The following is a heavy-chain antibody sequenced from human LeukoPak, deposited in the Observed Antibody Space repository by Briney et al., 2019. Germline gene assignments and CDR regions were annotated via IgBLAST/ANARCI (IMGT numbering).Heavy chain of an antibody. CDR3: ARLADTYYYDSSGYYSNWFDP. V-gene: IGHV3-30*07. Sequence: SVKGRFTISRDNSKSTLYLQMNGLRAEDTAVYYCARLADTYYYDSSGYYSNWFDPWGQGTLVTVSS. D-gene: IGHD3-22*01. J-gene: IGHJ5*02.